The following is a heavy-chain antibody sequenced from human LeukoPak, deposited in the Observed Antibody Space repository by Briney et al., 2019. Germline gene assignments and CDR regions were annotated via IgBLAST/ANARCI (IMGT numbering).Heavy chain of an antibody. V-gene: IGHV1-8*01. CDR1: GYTFTSYD. J-gene: IGHJ4*02. Sequence: ASVEVSCKASGYTFTSYDINWVRQATGQGLEWMGWMNPNSGNTGYAQKFQGRVTMTRNTSISTAYMELSSLRSEDTAVYYCARAVRVRGVITYYFDYWGQGTLVTVSS. D-gene: IGHD3-10*01. CDR3: ARAVRVRGVITYYFDY. CDR2: MNPNSGNT.